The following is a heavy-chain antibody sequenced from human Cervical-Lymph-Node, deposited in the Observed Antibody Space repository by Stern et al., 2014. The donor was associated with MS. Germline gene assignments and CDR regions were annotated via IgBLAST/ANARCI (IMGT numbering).Heavy chain of an antibody. Sequence: EVQLVESGGGLIQAGRSLRLSCVASGFIFDNHAIHWVRQAPGKGPEWVSGISRHSGSIGYADSVKGRFTISRDNAKKSLSLQMNSLRPEDTALYYCAKDLRKDYYDSSGYGWYFDLWGRGTLVIVSS. D-gene: IGHD3-22*01. V-gene: IGHV3-9*01. CDR2: ISRHSGSI. CDR3: AKDLRKDYYDSSGYGWYFDL. J-gene: IGHJ2*01. CDR1: GFIFDNHA.